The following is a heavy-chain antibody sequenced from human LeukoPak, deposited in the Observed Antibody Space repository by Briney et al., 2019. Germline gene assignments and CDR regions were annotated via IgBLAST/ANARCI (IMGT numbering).Heavy chain of an antibody. J-gene: IGHJ4*02. CDR3: ARGSTYYDSSGQVPFDY. Sequence: GGSLRLSCAASGFTFSNYAMSWVRQAPGKGLEWVSTISNSGSSTYSADSMKGRFTISRDNSKNTLFLQMSGLGAEDTAVYYCARGSTYYDSSGQVPFDYWGQGTLVTVSS. V-gene: IGHV3-23*01. CDR1: GFTFSNYA. D-gene: IGHD3-22*01. CDR2: ISNSGSST.